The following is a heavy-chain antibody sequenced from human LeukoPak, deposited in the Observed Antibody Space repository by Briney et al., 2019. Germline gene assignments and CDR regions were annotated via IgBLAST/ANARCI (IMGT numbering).Heavy chain of an antibody. CDR3: AKVSGSGGTKYQPFDY. Sequence: GGSLRLSCAASGFTFSSYATSWVRQAPGKGLEWVSAISGSGGSTYYADSVKGRFTISRDNSKNTLYLQMNSLRAEDTAVYYCAKVSGSGGTKYQPFDYWGQGTLVIVSS. D-gene: IGHD2-15*01. CDR1: GFTFSSYA. V-gene: IGHV3-23*01. CDR2: ISGSGGST. J-gene: IGHJ4*02.